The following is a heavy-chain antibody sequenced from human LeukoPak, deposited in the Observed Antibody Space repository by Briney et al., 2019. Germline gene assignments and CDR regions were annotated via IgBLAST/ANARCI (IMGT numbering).Heavy chain of an antibody. J-gene: IGHJ4*02. CDR1: GFTFSSYG. Sequence: PGGSLRLSCAASGFTFSSYGMNWVRQAPGKGPEWVSYISSGSSTIYYADSVKGRFTFSRDNAKNSLYLRMNSLRAEDTAVYYCATYGTLQSRLDYWGQGTLVTVSS. CDR3: ATYGTLQSRLDY. V-gene: IGHV3-48*01. CDR2: ISSGSSTI. D-gene: IGHD2-2*01.